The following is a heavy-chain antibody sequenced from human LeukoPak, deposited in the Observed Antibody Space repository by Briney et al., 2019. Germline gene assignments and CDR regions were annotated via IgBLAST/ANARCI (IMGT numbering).Heavy chain of an antibody. Sequence: GGSLRLSCAASGFTFSDYAMSWVRQTPGKGLEWISAISGSGGSAYYADSVQGRFTISRDNSKNTLYLQMNSLRAEDTAVYYCARRTPDYYYYYMDVWGKGTTVTVSS. J-gene: IGHJ6*03. CDR2: ISGSGGSA. CDR3: ARRTPDYYYYYMDV. CDR1: GFTFSDYA. V-gene: IGHV3-23*01.